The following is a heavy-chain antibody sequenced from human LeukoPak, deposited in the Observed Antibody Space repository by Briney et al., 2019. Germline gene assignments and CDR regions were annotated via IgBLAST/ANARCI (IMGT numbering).Heavy chain of an antibody. CDR2: TYYKSRWYN. J-gene: IGHJ4*02. CDR1: GDSVSSNSAA. D-gene: IGHD3-10*01. CDR3: ARDRGNYFDY. Sequence: SRTLSLTCAISGDSVSSNSAAWNWIRQSPSRGLEWLGRTYYKSRWYNDYAVSVKSRITINPDTSKNQFSLKLSSVTAADTAVYYCARDRGNYFDYWGQGTLVTVSS. V-gene: IGHV6-1*01.